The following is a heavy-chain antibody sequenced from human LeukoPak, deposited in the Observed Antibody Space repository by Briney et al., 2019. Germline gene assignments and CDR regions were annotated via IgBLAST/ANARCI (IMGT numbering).Heavy chain of an antibody. CDR3: ARETAPLRGDYYYYYMDV. J-gene: IGHJ6*03. Sequence: SETLSLTCTVSGGSISSYYWSWIRQPPGKGLGWIGYIYYSGSTNYNPSLKSRVTISVDTSKNQFSLKLSSVTAADTAVYYCARETAPLRGDYYYYYMDVWGKGTTVTVSS. V-gene: IGHV4-59*01. CDR2: IYYSGST. CDR1: GGSISSYY. D-gene: IGHD3-10*01.